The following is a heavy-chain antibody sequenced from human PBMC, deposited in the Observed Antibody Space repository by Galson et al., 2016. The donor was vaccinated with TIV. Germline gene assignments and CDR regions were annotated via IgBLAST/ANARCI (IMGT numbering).Heavy chain of an antibody. CDR2: IYNSGST. CDR1: GGSISSGGFY. D-gene: IGHD1-26*01. CDR3: ARWADSGSYYDYFQH. J-gene: IGHJ1*01. Sequence: TLSLTCTVSGGSISSGGFYWSWIRQHPGKGLEWIRYIYNSGSTYYNPSLESRLIMSVDTSKNQFSLNLNSVTAADAAMYYCARWADSGSYYDYFQHWGQGTLVTVSS. V-gene: IGHV4-31*03.